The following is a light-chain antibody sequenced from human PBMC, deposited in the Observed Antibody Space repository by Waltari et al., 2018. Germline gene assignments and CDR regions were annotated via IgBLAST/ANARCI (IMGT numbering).Light chain of an antibody. V-gene: IGLV3-1*01. CDR2: EDS. J-gene: IGLJ1*01. CDR3: QTWDSRNAV. CDR1: KLGEKF. Sequence: SYELTQPSSVSVSPGETVSITCSGDKLGEKFVSWYQQRPGQSPVVDVYEDSKRPYGIPGRFSGSNSGNTATLTISGTQAMDEADYYCQTWDSRNAVFGSATKVTVL.